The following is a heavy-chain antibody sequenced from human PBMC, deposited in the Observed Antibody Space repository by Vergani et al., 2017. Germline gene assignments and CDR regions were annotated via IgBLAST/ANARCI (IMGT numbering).Heavy chain of an antibody. CDR2: IYTSGST. CDR3: ARDQSKWELGHDAFDI. D-gene: IGHD1-26*01. CDR1: GGSISSGSYY. V-gene: IGHV4-61*02. Sequence: QVQLQESGPGLVKPSQTLSLTCTVSGGSISSGSYYWSWIRQPAGKGLEWIGRIYTSGSTNYNPSLKSRVTISVDTSKNQFSLKLSSVTAADTAVYYCARDQSKWELGHDAFDIWGQGTMVTVSS. J-gene: IGHJ3*02.